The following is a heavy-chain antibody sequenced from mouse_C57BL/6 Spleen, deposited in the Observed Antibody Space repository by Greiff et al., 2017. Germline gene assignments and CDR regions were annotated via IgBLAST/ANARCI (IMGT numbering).Heavy chain of an antibody. D-gene: IGHD1-1*01. CDR1: GFTFSSYA. Sequence: EVKLMESGGGLVKPGGSLKLSCAASGFTFSSYAMSWVRQTPETRLDWVATISDGGSYTYYPDNVQGRFTISRDNAKNNLYLQMSHLKSEDTAMYYCARDYYGSSNGGYFDYWGQGTTLTVSS. J-gene: IGHJ2*01. CDR3: ARDYYGSSNGGYFDY. V-gene: IGHV5-4*01. CDR2: ISDGGSYT.